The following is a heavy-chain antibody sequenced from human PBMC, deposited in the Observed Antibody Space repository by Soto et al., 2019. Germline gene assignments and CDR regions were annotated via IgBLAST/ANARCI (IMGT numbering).Heavy chain of an antibody. CDR1: GFTFSSYS. CDR3: ARVQGDGSQFDS. V-gene: IGHV3-21*01. CDR2: ISSSSSYI. Sequence: GGSLRLSCAASGFTFSSYSMNWVRQAPGKGLEWVSSISSSSSYIYYADSVKGRFTISRDNAKNSLYLQMNSLRAEDTAVYYCARVQGDGSQFDSWGQGTPVTVSS. D-gene: IGHD5-12*01. J-gene: IGHJ5*01.